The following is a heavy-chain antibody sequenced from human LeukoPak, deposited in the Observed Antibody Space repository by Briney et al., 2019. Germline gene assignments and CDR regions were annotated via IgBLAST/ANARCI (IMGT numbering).Heavy chain of an antibody. J-gene: IGHJ4*02. CDR2: ISSSGSTV. Sequence: LSLTCTVSGGSISSGGYYWNWIRQAPGKGLEWVSYISSSGSTVYYADSVKGRFTISRDNAKNSLYLQMNSLRAEDTAVYYCARNTQKAPSWSSDWGQGTLVTVSS. D-gene: IGHD6-13*01. CDR3: ARNTQKAPSWSSD. V-gene: IGHV3-11*01. CDR1: GGSISSGGYY.